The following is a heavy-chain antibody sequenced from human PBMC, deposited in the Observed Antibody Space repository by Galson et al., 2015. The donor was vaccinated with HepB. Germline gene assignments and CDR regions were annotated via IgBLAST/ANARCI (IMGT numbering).Heavy chain of an antibody. CDR1: GYTFTSYY. CDR3: ARDSGGAVGYYGMDV. V-gene: IGHV1-46*01. D-gene: IGHD3-10*01. CDR2: INPSGGST. Sequence: SVKVSCKASGYTFTSYYMHWVRQAPGQGLEWMGIINPSGGSTSYAQKFQGRVTMTRDTSTSTVYMELSSLRSEDTAAYYCARDSGGAVGYYGMDVWGQGTTVTVSS. J-gene: IGHJ6*02.